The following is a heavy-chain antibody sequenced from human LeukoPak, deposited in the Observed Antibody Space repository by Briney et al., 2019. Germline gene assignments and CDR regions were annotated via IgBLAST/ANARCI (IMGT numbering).Heavy chain of an antibody. J-gene: IGHJ3*02. CDR2: ISYDGSNK. CDR1: GFTFSSYA. V-gene: IGHV3-30-3*01. CDR3: AREAHLGAFDI. D-gene: IGHD3-16*01. Sequence: GGSLRLSCAASGFTFSSYAMQWVGQAPGKGLEEVAVISYDGSNKYYADSVKGRFTISRDNSKNPLYLQMNSLRAEDTAVYYCAREAHLGAFDIGGQGTTVTVSS.